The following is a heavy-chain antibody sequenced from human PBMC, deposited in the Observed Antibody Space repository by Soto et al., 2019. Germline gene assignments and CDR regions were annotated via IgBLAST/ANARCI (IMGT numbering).Heavy chain of an antibody. Sequence: QVQLVQSGAEVKKPGSSVKVSCKASGGTFSSYAISWVRQAPGQGLEWMGGIIPIFGTANYAQKFQGRVTITAYESASTAYRELSSLRSEDTAVYYCARVRIAVAGTSPYGMDVWGQGTTVTVSS. V-gene: IGHV1-69*12. CDR2: IIPIFGTA. D-gene: IGHD6-19*01. J-gene: IGHJ6*02. CDR3: ARVRIAVAGTSPYGMDV. CDR1: GGTFSSYA.